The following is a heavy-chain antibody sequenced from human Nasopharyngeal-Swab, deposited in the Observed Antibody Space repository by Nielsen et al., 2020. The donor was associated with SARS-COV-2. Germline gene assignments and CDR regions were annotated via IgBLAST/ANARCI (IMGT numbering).Heavy chain of an antibody. J-gene: IGHJ4*02. CDR1: GFTFSPYS. CDR3: ARERGGGYGDY. CDR2: ITSGNSV. V-gene: IGHV3-69-1*01. D-gene: IGHD5-12*01. Sequence: GESLKISCATSGFTFSPYSMTWVRQAPGKGLQWISYITSGNSVQYADSVSGRSIISRDNAKNSLYLQMNSLTAEDTAVYYCARERGGGYGDYWGQGTLVTVSS.